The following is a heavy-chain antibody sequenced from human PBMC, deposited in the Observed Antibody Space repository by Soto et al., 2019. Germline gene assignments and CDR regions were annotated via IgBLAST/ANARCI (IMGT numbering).Heavy chain of an antibody. Sequence: ASVKVSCKASGYTFTSYGISWVRQAPGQGLEWMGWISAYNGNTNYAQKLQGRVTMTTDASTGTAYMELRSLRSDDTAVYYCAIRPELRFLEWLTPPHDAFDIWGQGTMVTVSS. J-gene: IGHJ3*02. CDR2: ISAYNGNT. V-gene: IGHV1-18*01. CDR3: AIRPELRFLEWLTPPHDAFDI. CDR1: GYTFTSYG. D-gene: IGHD3-3*01.